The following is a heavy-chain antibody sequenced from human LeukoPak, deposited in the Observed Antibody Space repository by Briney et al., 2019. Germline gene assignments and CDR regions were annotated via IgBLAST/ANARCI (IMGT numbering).Heavy chain of an antibody. V-gene: IGHV3-48*02. CDR1: GFSFSSNP. CDR3: ARERYFDWLLYGDFDY. J-gene: IGHJ4*02. D-gene: IGHD3-9*01. Sequence: GGSLRLSCAASGFSFSSNPMSWVRQAPGKGLEWVSYISSSSSVIQYADSVKGRFTISRDNAKNSLYLQMNSLRDEDTAVYYCARERYFDWLLYGDFDYWGQGTLVTVSS. CDR2: ISSSSSVI.